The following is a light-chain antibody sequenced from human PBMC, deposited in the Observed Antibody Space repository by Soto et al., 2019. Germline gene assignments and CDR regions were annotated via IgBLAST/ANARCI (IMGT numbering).Light chain of an antibody. J-gene: IGLJ2*01. CDR1: SSDVGNYDL. V-gene: IGLV2-14*02. Sequence: QSALTQPASVSGSPGQSITISCTGTSSDVGNYDLVSWYQHHPGEAPKLMIYEVRNRPSGVSDRFSGSKSGKTASLTIFGLQAEDEADYYCSSYTTSTTQVFGGGTKLTVL. CDR3: SSYTTSTTQV. CDR2: EVR.